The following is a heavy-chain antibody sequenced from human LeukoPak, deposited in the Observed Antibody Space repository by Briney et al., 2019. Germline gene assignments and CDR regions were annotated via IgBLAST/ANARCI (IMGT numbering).Heavy chain of an antibody. V-gene: IGHV3-30-3*01. J-gene: IGHJ4*02. D-gene: IGHD6-13*01. CDR2: ISYDGSNK. CDR3: ARASIAAAVSY. CDR1: GFTFSSYA. Sequence: GRSLRLSCAASGFTFSSYAMHWVRQAPGKGLEWVAVISYDGSNKYYADSVKGRFTISRDNSKNTLYLQMNSLRAEDTAVYYCARASIAAAVSYWGQGTLVTVSS.